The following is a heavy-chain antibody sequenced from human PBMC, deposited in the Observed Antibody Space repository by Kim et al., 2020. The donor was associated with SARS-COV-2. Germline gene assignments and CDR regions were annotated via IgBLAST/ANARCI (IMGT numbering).Heavy chain of an antibody. CDR2: INPSGGST. Sequence: ASVKVSCKASGYTFTSYYMHWVRQAPGQGLEWMGIINPSGGSTSYAQKFQGRVTMTRDTSTSTVYMELSSLISEDTAVYYCARRGVWGLGGYGMDVWGQGTTVTVSS. V-gene: IGHV1-46*01. CDR3: ARRGVWGLGGYGMDV. J-gene: IGHJ6*02. D-gene: IGHD3-16*01. CDR1: GYTFTSYY.